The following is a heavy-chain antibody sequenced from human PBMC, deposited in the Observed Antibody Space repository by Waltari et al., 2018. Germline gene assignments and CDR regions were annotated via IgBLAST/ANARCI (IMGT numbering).Heavy chain of an antibody. Sequence: QVQLQQWGAGLLKPSETLSLTCAVYGGSFSGYYWRWIRQPPGKGLEWIGEINHSGSTNYNPSLKSRVTISVDTSKNQFSLKLSSVTAADTAVYYCARGRRHYYGSGSYRPYFDYWGQGTLVTVSS. D-gene: IGHD3-10*01. J-gene: IGHJ4*02. CDR1: GGSFSGYY. CDR2: INHSGST. CDR3: ARGRRHYYGSGSYRPYFDY. V-gene: IGHV4-34*01.